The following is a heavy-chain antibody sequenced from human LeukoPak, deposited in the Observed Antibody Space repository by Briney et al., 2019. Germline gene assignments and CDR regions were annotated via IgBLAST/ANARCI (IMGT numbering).Heavy chain of an antibody. D-gene: IGHD6-13*01. CDR3: ARYSSSSFDP. CDR1: GGSISTYY. V-gene: IGHV4-59*13. J-gene: IGHJ5*02. CDR2: IYHSGST. Sequence: PSETLSLTCTVSGGSISTYYWNWLRQPPGKGLEWIGYIYHSGSTNYNPSLKSRVTISVDTSKNQFSLKLSSVTAADTAVYYCARYSSSSFDPWGQGTLVTVSS.